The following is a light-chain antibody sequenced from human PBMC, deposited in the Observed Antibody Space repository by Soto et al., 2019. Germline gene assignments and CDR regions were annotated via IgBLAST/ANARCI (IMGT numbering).Light chain of an antibody. Sequence: EIVLTQSPGTLSLSPRERATLSCRASQSISSRNLAWYQQKPGQAPRLLIYGTSSRATGIPDRFTGSGSVTDFTLTINRLEPEDFAVYYCQQYSDLPYTFGHGTKLEVK. J-gene: IGKJ2*01. CDR3: QQYSDLPYT. CDR2: GTS. CDR1: QSISSRN. V-gene: IGKV3-20*01.